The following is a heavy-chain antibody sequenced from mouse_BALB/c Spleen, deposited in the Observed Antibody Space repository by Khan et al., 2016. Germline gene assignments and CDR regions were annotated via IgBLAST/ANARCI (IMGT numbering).Heavy chain of an antibody. V-gene: IGHV10S3*01. J-gene: IGHJ2*01. CDR2: IRSKSNNYAT. CDR1: GFTFNTYA. D-gene: IGHD2-3*01. CDR3: VRGWLLPDY. Sequence: EVQLVETGGGLVQPKGSLKLSCAASGFTFNTYAMNWVRQAPGKGLEWVARIRSKSNNYATYYADSVKDRFTISRDDSQSMLDLQMNNLKTEDTAMYYCVRGWLLPDYWGQGTTLTVSS.